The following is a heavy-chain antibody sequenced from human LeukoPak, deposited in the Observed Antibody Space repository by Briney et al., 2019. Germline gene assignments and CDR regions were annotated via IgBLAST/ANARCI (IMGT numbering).Heavy chain of an antibody. Sequence: GRSLRLSCAASAFTVSNYGMHWVRQAPGNGLEWVSDISNDGSNKFYADSVKGRFTISRDNSKNTLYLQMNSLRAEATAVYYCVRDGAYCDGPGDFDYWGQGTLVTVSS. CDR2: ISNDGSNK. CDR3: VRDGAYCDGPGDFDY. V-gene: IGHV3-30*03. CDR1: AFTVSNYG. J-gene: IGHJ4*02. D-gene: IGHD4-17*01.